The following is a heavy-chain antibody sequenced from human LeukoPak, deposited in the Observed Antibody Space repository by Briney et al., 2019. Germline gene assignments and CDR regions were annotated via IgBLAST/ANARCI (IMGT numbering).Heavy chain of an antibody. CDR3: AKVAIFGVVITYFDY. Sequence: GGSLRLSCAASGFTFSNFAMSWVRQAPGKGLEWVSGINTNGGSTYYADSVKGRFTISRDNSKNTLYPQMNSLRAEDTAVYYCAKVAIFGVVITYFDYWGQGTLVTVSS. J-gene: IGHJ4*02. CDR2: INTNGGST. V-gene: IGHV3-23*01. D-gene: IGHD3-3*01. CDR1: GFTFSNFA.